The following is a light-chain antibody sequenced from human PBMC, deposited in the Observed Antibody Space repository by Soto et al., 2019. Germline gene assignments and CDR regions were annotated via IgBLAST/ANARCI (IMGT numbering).Light chain of an antibody. CDR1: QALTNH. CDR2: AAS. J-gene: IGKJ1*01. CDR3: QKYNSVPQT. V-gene: IGKV1-27*01. Sequence: DIQMTQSPSSLSASVGDRVTITCRASQALTNHLAWYQQRPGKVPKLLIYAASTLQSGVPSRFSGSGSGTDFTLTITSLQPEDVATYYCQKYNSVPQTFGQGTKVEIK.